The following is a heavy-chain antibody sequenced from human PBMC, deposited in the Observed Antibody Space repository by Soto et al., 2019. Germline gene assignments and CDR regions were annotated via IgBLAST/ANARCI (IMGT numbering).Heavy chain of an antibody. V-gene: IGHV3-23*01. CDR2: ISGSGGST. CDR1: GFTFSSYA. D-gene: IGHD3-3*01. CDR3: AKEGLDVTSCGVVIRNGYFDL. Sequence: EVQLLESGGGLVQPGGSLRLSCAASGFTFSSYAMSWVRQAPGKGLEWVSAISGSGGSTYYADSVKGRFTIARDNSKITRYLHMNSLRVEETAVNYGAKEGLDVTSCGVVIRNGYFDLWGRGTLVTVSS. J-gene: IGHJ2*01.